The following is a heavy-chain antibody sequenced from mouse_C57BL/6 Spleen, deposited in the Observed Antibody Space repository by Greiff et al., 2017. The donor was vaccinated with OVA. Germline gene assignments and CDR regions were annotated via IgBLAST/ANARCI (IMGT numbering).Heavy chain of an antibody. J-gene: IGHJ4*01. V-gene: IGHV5-16*01. CDR3: ARAYRGVDY. CDR1: GFTFSDYY. D-gene: IGHD3-1*01. CDR2: INYDGSST. Sequence: EVQVVESEGGLVQPGSSMKLSCTASGFTFSDYYMAWVRQVPEKGLEWVANINYDGSSTYYLDSLKSRFIISRDNAKNILYLQMSSLKSEDTATYYCARAYRGVDYWGQGTSVTVSS.